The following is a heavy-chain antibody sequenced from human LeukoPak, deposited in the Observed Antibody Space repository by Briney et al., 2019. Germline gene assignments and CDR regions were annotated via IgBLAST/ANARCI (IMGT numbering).Heavy chain of an antibody. V-gene: IGHV1-2*02. J-gene: IGHJ3*02. D-gene: IGHD3-22*01. CDR1: GYTFTGYY. CDR3: ARDGYYDSSGYATFFDI. CDR2: INPNSGGA. Sequence: ASVKVSCKASGYTFTGYYMHWVRQAPGQGLEWMGWINPNSGGANYAQKFQGRVTMTRDTSISTAYMELSRLRSDDTAVYYCARDGYYDSSGYATFFDIWGQGTMVTVSS.